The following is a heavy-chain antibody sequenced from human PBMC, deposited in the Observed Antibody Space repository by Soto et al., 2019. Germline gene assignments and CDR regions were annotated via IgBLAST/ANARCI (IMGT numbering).Heavy chain of an antibody. J-gene: IGHJ4*02. V-gene: IGHV3-23*01. D-gene: IGHD3-10*01. Sequence: SCAASGFTFSNAWMSWVRQAPGKGLECVSGIYGSGGGIQYADSVKGRFTISRDNSKNTVYLQMTDLRADDTAIYYCAKDAVYNDGLWLMDLWGQGTQVTVSS. CDR2: IYGSGGGI. CDR1: GFTFSNAW. CDR3: AKDAVYNDGLWLMDL.